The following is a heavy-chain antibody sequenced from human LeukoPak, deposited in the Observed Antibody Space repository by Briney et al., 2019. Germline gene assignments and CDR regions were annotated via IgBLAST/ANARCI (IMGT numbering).Heavy chain of an antibody. CDR2: INHSGST. CDR1: GGSFSGYY. D-gene: IGHD6-19*01. CDR3: ARVVAVAGKFDY. J-gene: IGHJ4*02. Sequence: SETLSLTCAVYGGSFSGYYWSRIRQPPGKGLEWIGEINHSGSTNYNPSLKSRVTISVDTSKNQFSLKLSSVTAADTAVYYCARVVAVAGKFDYWGQGTLVTVSS. V-gene: IGHV4-34*01.